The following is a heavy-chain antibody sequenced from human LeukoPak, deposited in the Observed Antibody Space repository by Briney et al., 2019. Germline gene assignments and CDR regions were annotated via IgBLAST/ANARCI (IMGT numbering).Heavy chain of an antibody. V-gene: IGHV3-30*18. D-gene: IGHD3-3*01. CDR2: ISYDGKKK. Sequence: GGSLRLSCLASGFTFSDYGIHWIRQAPGKGLEWVAFISYDGKKKFYADSVKGRFTISRDNSKNTLYLQMNSLRADDTAVYYCAKVGGVAIPGAYCGQGTLVTVSS. CDR1: GFTFSDYG. J-gene: IGHJ4*02. CDR3: AKVGGVAIPGAY.